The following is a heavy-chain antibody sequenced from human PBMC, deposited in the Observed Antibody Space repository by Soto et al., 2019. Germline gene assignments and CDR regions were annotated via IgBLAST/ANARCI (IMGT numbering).Heavy chain of an antibody. V-gene: IGHV1-18*01. Sequence: QVQLVQSVAEVKKPGASVKVSCKASGYTFTSYGISWVRQAPGQGLEWMGWISADNGNTNCSQKIQGRVTMTTDTFTSTSYLQLRSLRFHDTAVYYRDGFNNDYGLYWYFNIWGLCTLVTVSS. D-gene: IGHD4-17*01. J-gene: IGHJ2*01. CDR2: ISADNGNT. CDR3: DGFNNDYGLYWYFNI. CDR1: GYTFTSYG.